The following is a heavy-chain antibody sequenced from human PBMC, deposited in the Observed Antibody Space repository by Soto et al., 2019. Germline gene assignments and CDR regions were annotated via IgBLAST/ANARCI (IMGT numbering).Heavy chain of an antibody. CDR2: MFFSGNT. V-gene: IGHV4-61*01. D-gene: IGHD4-4*01. Sequence: QVQLQESGPGLVKPSETLSLICTVSGGSVSSGNHYWSWIRQPPGKGLEWIGYMFFSGNTNYNPSLKSRVTISIDTSKNQFSLKLTSVTAADTAVYYCASSGSKYDPYYFDCWGLGTLITVSS. CDR3: ASSGSKYDPYYFDC. J-gene: IGHJ4*02. CDR1: GGSVSSGNHY.